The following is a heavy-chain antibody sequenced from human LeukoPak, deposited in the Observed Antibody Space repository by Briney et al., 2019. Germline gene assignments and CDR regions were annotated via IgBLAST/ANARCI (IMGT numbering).Heavy chain of an antibody. D-gene: IGHD5-24*01. CDR3: AKEGRSLQTY. J-gene: IGHJ4*02. CDR2: IRHDGSET. Sequence: GGSLRLSCAASGFPFSSYWMSWVRQAPGKGLEWVANIRHDGSETYYVDSLRGRFTISRDNAKNSLYLQMNSLRVEDTAVYYCAKEGRSLQTYWGQGTLVTVSS. V-gene: IGHV3-7*03. CDR1: GFPFSSYW.